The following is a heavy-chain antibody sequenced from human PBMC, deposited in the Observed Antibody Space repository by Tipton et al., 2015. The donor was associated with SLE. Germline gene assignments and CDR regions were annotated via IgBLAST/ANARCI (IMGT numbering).Heavy chain of an antibody. J-gene: IGHJ3*02. Sequence: TLSLTCTVSGGSISSSSYYWGWIRQPPGKGLEWIGSIYYSGSTYYDPSLKSRVTISVDTSKNQFSLKLSSVTAADTAVYYCARARVAVGGDAFDIWGQGTMVTVSS. CDR1: GGSISSSSYY. CDR3: ARARVAVGGDAFDI. V-gene: IGHV4-39*07. CDR2: IYYSGST. D-gene: IGHD6-19*01.